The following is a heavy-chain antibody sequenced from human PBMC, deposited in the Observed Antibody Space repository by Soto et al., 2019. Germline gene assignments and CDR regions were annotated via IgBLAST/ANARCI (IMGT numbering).Heavy chain of an antibody. V-gene: IGHV3-21*01. D-gene: IGHD3-10*01. CDR1: GFTFSSYS. CDR2: ISSSSSYI. Sequence: GGSLRLSCAASGFTFSSYSMNWVRQAPGKGLEWVSSISSSSSYIYYADSVKGRFTISRDNAKNSLYLQMNSLRAEDTAVYYCAREGRDPRAFDIWGQGTMVTVSS. CDR3: AREGRDPRAFDI. J-gene: IGHJ3*02.